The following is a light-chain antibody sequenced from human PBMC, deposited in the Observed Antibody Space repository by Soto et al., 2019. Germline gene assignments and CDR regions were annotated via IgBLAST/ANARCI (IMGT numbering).Light chain of an antibody. Sequence: EVVLTQSPGTLSLSPGERATLSCRASQSVSNNYLAWYQQKPGQAPRLLIYGASTRATGVPDRFSGSASGTEFTLTISRLEPEDFVEFYCHQYSSSPRTFGQGNRVEVK. V-gene: IGKV3-20*01. CDR3: HQYSSSPRT. CDR2: GAS. J-gene: IGKJ1*01. CDR1: QSVSNNY.